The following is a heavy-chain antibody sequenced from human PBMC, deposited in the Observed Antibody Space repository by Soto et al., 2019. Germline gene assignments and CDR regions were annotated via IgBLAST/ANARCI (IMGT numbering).Heavy chain of an antibody. Sequence: QVQLVQSGAEVKKPGASVKVSCKASGYTFTSYAMHWVRQAPGQRLEWMGWINAGNGNTKYSQKFQGRVTITRDTYASTAYMELSSLRSEDTDVYYCARNLMDYDILTGYYMGYYFDYWGQGTLVTVSS. V-gene: IGHV1-3*01. CDR2: INAGNGNT. CDR1: GYTFTSYA. CDR3: ARNLMDYDILTGYYMGYYFDY. D-gene: IGHD3-9*01. J-gene: IGHJ4*02.